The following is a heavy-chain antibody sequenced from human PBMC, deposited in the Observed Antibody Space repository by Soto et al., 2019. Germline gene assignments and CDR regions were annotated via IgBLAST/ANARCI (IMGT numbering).Heavy chain of an antibody. J-gene: IGHJ6*02. CDR3: AKEVWSGPMDV. Sequence: GGSLRLSCEASGFTFSRNSMNWVRQAPGEGLEWLSYISSSSSTIYYADSVKGRFTISRDNAKNTLYLQMNSLRAEDTAVYYCAKEVWSGPMDVWGQGTTVTVSS. CDR1: GFTFSRNS. V-gene: IGHV3-48*01. CDR2: ISSSSSTI. D-gene: IGHD3-3*01.